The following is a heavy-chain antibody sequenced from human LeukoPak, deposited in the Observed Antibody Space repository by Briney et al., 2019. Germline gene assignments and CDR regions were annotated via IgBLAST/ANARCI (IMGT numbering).Heavy chain of an antibody. CDR1: GFTFSTYW. CDR3: AREFPYYYDTSGYYVDY. V-gene: IGHV3-7*01. J-gene: IGHJ4*02. CDR2: IKQDGSEK. D-gene: IGHD3-22*01. Sequence: GGSLRLSCAASGFTFSTYWMSWGRQAPGKGLEWVANIKQDGSEKFYVGSVKGRFTISRDNAKNSLYLQINSLRAEDTAVYYCAREFPYYYDTSGYYVDYWGQGTLVSVSS.